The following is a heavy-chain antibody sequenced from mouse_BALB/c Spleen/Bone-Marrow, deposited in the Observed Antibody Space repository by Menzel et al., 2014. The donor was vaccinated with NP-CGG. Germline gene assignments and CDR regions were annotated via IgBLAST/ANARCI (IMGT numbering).Heavy chain of an antibody. D-gene: IGHD1-1*01. Sequence: VQLVGSGPGLVSPSQSLSITCTVSGFSLTGYGVNWVRQPPGKGLEWLGMIWGDGSTDYNSALKSRLSISKDNSKSQVFLKMNSLQTDDTARYYCARGNYGSSLYAMDYWGQGTSVTVSS. J-gene: IGHJ4*01. CDR2: IWGDGST. V-gene: IGHV2-6-7*01. CDR3: ARGNYGSSLYAMDY. CDR1: GFSLTGYG.